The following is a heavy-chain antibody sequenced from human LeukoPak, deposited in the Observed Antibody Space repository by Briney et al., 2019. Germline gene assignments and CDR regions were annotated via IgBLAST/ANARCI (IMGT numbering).Heavy chain of an antibody. Sequence: GGSLRLSCAASGFTFSTYWMNWARQAPGKGLEWVASINHNGNVYYYVDSVKGRFTISRDNAKNSLYLQMSNLRAEDTAVYFCARDKVTFGGVIVDYWGQGTLVTVSS. J-gene: IGHJ4*02. CDR2: INHNGNVY. CDR1: GFTFSTYW. CDR3: ARDKVTFGGVIVDY. V-gene: IGHV3-7*03. D-gene: IGHD3-16*02.